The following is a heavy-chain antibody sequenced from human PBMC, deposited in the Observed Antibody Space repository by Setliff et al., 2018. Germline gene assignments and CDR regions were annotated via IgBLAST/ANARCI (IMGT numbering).Heavy chain of an antibody. V-gene: IGHV3-23*01. CDR3: ARRRTVTGTTSFFDS. D-gene: IGHD4-4*01. CDR1: GFTFSNYA. J-gene: IGHJ4*02. Sequence: GGSLRLSCAASGFTFSNYAMSWVRQAPGKGLEWVSAISGSGAISYADSVRGRFTVSRDNPKNTLYLQMNSLRGEDTAVYYCARRRTVTGTTSFFDSWGQGTLVTVSS. CDR2: ISGSGAI.